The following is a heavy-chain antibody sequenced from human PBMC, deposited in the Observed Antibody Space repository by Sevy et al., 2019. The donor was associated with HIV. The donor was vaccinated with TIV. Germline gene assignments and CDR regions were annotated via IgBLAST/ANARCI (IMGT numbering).Heavy chain of an antibody. V-gene: IGHV3-23*01. CDR1: GFTFSTYT. J-gene: IGHJ6*02. CDR2: ISGSGGST. D-gene: IGHD3-3*02. CDR3: AKGASTFYGMDV. Sequence: GGSLRLSCAASGFTFSTYTMNWVRQAPGKGLEWVSAISGSGGSTYYADSVKGRFTISRDKSKNTLYLQMNNLRAEDTAIYYCAKGASTFYGMDVWGQGTTVTVSS.